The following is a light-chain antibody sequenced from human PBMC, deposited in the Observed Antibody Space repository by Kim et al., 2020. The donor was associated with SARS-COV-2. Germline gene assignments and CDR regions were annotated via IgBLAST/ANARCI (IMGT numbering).Light chain of an antibody. CDR2: DVT. J-gene: IGLJ3*02. Sequence: GQSITIAGTGSGGEVGDYNDVSWYQQHRGEAPQLMIYDVTNRPSGVSSRFSGSKSGNTASLTISELQAGGEADYYCSSYSTTSTLVFGGGTQLTVL. CDR1: GGEVGDYND. V-gene: IGLV2-14*03. CDR3: SSYSTTSTLV.